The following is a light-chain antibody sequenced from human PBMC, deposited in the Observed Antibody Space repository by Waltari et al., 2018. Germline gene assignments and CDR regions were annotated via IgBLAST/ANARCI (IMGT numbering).Light chain of an antibody. CDR2: ASS. CDR1: QDITKW. CDR3: QQYHSFPFS. V-gene: IGKV1D-16*01. Sequence: DIQMTQAPSSLSASVGDRVTITCRASQDITKWLAWYQQQPKRAPKSLIFASSVLHSGVPSRFSGSLSGTNFTLTITNLQPEDFATYYCQQYHSFPFSFGPGTRVDI. J-gene: IGKJ3*01.